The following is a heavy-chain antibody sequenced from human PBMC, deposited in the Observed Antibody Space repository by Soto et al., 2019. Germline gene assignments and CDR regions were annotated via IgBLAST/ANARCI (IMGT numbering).Heavy chain of an antibody. CDR3: TRLGPADCSGGSCYPTDYYYGMDV. CDR1: GFTFSGSA. Sequence: GGSLRLSCAASGFTFSGSAMHWVRQASGKGLEWVGRIRSKANSYATAYAASVKGRFTISRDDSKNTAYRQMNSLKTEDTAVYYCTRLGPADCSGGSCYPTDYYYGMDVWGQGTTVTVSS. V-gene: IGHV3-73*01. D-gene: IGHD2-15*01. J-gene: IGHJ6*02. CDR2: IRSKANSYAT.